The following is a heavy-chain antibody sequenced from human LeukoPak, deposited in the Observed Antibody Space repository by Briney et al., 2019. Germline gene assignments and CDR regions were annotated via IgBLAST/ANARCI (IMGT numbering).Heavy chain of an antibody. CDR1: GGSISSYY. J-gene: IGHJ5*02. V-gene: IGHV4-59*01. CDR2: IYYSGST. D-gene: IGHD3-9*01. Sequence: PSETLSLTCTVSGGSISSYYWSWIRQAPGKGLEWIGYIYYSGSTNYNPSLKSRVSISVDTSKNHFSLKLSSVTAADAAVYYCARGNRVDILTGYLTENWFDPWGQGTLVTVSS. CDR3: ARGNRVDILTGYLTENWFDP.